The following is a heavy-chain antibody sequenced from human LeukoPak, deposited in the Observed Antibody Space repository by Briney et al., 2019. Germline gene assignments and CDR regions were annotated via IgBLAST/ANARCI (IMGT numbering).Heavy chain of an antibody. CDR3: AKDRGQWHNEGHFQH. CDR2: ISWNSGSI. D-gene: IGHD6-19*01. Sequence: GRSLRLSCAASGFTFDDYAMHWVRQAPGKGLEWVSGISWNSGSIGYADSVKGRFTISRDNAKNSLYLQMNSLRAEDTALYYCAKDRGQWHNEGHFQHWGQGTVVTVSS. J-gene: IGHJ1*01. V-gene: IGHV3-9*01. CDR1: GFTFDDYA.